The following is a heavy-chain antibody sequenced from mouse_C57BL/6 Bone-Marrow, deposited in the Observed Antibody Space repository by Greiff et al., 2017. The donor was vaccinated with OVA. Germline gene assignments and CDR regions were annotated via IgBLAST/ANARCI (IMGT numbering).Heavy chain of an antibody. D-gene: IGHD1-1*01. CDR3: ANYYGSYYAMDY. CDR1: GYTFTSYW. Sequence: QVQLKQPGAELVKPGASVKLSCKASGYTFTSYWMHWVKQRPGQGLEWIGMINPNSGSTTSNEKFTSKATLTVDKSSSTAYIQLSSLTSEDSAVYDCANYYGSYYAMDYWGQGTSVTVSS. V-gene: IGHV1-64*01. CDR2: INPNSGST. J-gene: IGHJ4*01.